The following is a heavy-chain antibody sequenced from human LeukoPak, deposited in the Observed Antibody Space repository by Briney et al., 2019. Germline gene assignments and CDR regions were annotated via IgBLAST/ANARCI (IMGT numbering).Heavy chain of an antibody. J-gene: IGHJ4*02. Sequence: GGSLRLSCAASGFTFSSYAMHWVRQAPGKGLEWVAFIRSDGYHTYYTDSVKGRFIITRDNFKNTLYLQMNSLRLEDMAVYYCAKPSGSGVDYWGRGTRVTVSS. CDR3: AKPSGSGVDY. CDR2: IRSDGYHT. D-gene: IGHD1-26*01. V-gene: IGHV3-30*02. CDR1: GFTFSSYA.